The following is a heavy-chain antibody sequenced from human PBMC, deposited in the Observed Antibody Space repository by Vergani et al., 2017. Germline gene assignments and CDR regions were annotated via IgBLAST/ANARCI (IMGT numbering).Heavy chain of an antibody. CDR2: ISYDGSNK. Sequence: VQLVESGGGLVQPGRSLRLSCAASGFTFSSYAMHWVRQAPGKGLEWVAVISYDGSNKYYADSVKGRFTISRDNSKNTLYLQMNSLRAEDTAVYYCARDLPYYYDSSGYYYPELGFDYWGQGTLVTVSS. V-gene: IGHV3-30*04. J-gene: IGHJ4*02. D-gene: IGHD3-22*01. CDR3: ARDLPYYYDSSGYYYPELGFDY. CDR1: GFTFSSYA.